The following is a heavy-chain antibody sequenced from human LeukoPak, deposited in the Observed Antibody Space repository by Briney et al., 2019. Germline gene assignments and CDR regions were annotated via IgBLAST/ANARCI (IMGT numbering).Heavy chain of an antibody. D-gene: IGHD3-3*01. Sequence: SETLSLTCAVYGGSFSGYYWSWIRQPPGKGLEWIGEINHSGSTNYNPSLKSRVTISVDTSKNQFSLKLSSVTAADTAVYYCATLAIFGVVIPYWGQGTLVTVSS. V-gene: IGHV4-34*01. CDR1: GGSFSGYY. CDR3: ATLAIFGVVIPY. CDR2: INHSGST. J-gene: IGHJ4*02.